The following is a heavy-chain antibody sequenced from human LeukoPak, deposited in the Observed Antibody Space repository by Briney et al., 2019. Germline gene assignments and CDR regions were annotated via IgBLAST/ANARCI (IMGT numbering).Heavy chain of an antibody. Sequence: GGSLRLSCAASGFTFSSYEMNWVRQAPGKGLEWVSYISSSGSTIYYADSVKGRFTISRDNAKNSLYLQMNSLRAEDTAVYYCASRTYYDSSGYQYGGQGTLVTVSS. V-gene: IGHV3-48*03. CDR1: GFTFSSYE. CDR2: ISSSGSTI. J-gene: IGHJ4*02. CDR3: ASRTYYDSSGYQY. D-gene: IGHD3-22*01.